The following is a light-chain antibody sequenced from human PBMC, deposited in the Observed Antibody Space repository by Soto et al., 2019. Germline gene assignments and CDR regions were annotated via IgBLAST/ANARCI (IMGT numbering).Light chain of an antibody. J-gene: IGKJ5*01. Sequence: EIVMTQSPATLSVSPGETATLSCRASQSISIAQARYRQKPGQPPTLLIYCASTRAPGAPARFIGGGSGTEFTPTTISRQSEDFALYYCQQYNKWPLITFGQGTRLEVK. V-gene: IGKV3D-15*01. CDR2: CAS. CDR3: QQYNKWPLIT. CDR1: QSISIA.